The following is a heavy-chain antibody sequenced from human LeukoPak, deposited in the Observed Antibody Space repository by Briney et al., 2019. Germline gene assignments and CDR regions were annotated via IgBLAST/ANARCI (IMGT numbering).Heavy chain of an antibody. CDR1: GFTFSSYW. V-gene: IGHV3-74*01. CDR2: INSDGSDT. D-gene: IGHD3-10*01. J-gene: IGHJ4*02. Sequence: PGGSLRLSCAASGFTFSSYWMHWVRQAPGKGLVCFSRINSDGSDTTYADSVKGRFTISRDNAKNTLYLQMNSLRAEDTAVYYCAKNGPGLDYFDYWGQGTLVTVSS. CDR3: AKNGPGLDYFDY.